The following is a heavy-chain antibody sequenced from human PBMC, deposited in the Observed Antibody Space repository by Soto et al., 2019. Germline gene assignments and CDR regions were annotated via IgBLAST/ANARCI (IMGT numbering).Heavy chain of an antibody. CDR2: IFQSGST. J-gene: IGHJ5*02. Sequence: AETLSLTCGVSGGTIRSPDWWTWVRQPPGKGLEWIGEIFQSGSTNYTPSLESRVTISVDKSKNQFSLTLTSVTAADTAVYFCARGRGRYSSGWSWFDPWGQGILVTVSS. D-gene: IGHD6-19*01. V-gene: IGHV4-4*01. CDR1: GGTIRSPDW. CDR3: ARGRGRYSSGWSWFDP.